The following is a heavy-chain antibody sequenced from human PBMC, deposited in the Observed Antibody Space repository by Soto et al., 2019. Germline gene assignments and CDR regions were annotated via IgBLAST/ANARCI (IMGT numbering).Heavy chain of an antibody. CDR1: GGSISSYY. CDR3: AGSDCSGGSCPLDY. V-gene: IGHV4-59*01. CDR2: IYYSGST. Sequence: PSETLSLTCTVSGGSISSYYWSWIRQPPGKGLEWIGYIYYSGSTNYNPSLKSRVTISVDTSKNQFSLKLSSVTAADTAVYYCAGSDCSGGSCPLDYWGQGTLVTVSS. D-gene: IGHD2-15*01. J-gene: IGHJ4*02.